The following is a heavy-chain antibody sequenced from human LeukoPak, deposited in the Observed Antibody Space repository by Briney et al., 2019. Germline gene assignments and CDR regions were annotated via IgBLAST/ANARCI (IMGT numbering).Heavy chain of an antibody. CDR3: ARLYGHYFQH. CDR1: GYTFTSYW. J-gene: IGHJ1*01. Sequence: GESLKISCKGSGYTFTSYWIGWVRQMPRKGLEWMGIIYPGDSDTRYSPSFQGQVTISADKSITTAYLQWSSVKASDTAMYYCARLYGHYFQHWGQGTLVTVSS. CDR2: IYPGDSDT. D-gene: IGHD4-17*01. V-gene: IGHV5-51*01.